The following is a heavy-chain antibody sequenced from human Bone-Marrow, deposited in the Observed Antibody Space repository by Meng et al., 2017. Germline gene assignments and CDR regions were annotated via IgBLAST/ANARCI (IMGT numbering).Heavy chain of an antibody. CDR1: GGSISASSFY. J-gene: IGHJ4*02. D-gene: IGHD6-13*01. V-gene: IGHV4-39*07. CDR3: AREWGTLATAADDY. CDR2: LHDSGST. Sequence: QPALKDSGPGLVKPSATRSLPCNVSGGSISASSFYWGWIRQAPGKGLEWIGTLHDSGSTYYNPSLKSRVTISADTSNSQFSLKLSSVTAADTAVYYCAREWGTLATAADDYWGQGTLVTVSS.